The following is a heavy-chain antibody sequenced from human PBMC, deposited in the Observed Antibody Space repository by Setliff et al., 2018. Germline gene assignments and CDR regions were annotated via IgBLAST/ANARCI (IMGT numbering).Heavy chain of an antibody. CDR3: ARYFSSDPFDI. V-gene: IGHV1-69*11. CDR2: NIPVLGSA. J-gene: IGHJ3*02. D-gene: IGHD2-8*01. CDR1: GGTFSNYA. Sequence: SVKVSCKVSGGTFSNYAINWVRQAPGQGLQWMGRNIPVLGSADYAQTFQGRVTFTADESTRTAYMELSSLTSEDTAVYFCARYFSSDPFDIWGQGTTVTVSS.